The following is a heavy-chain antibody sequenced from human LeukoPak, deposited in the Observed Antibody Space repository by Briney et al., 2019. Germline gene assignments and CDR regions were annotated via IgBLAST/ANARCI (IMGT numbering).Heavy chain of an antibody. CDR1: GYSFTSYW. D-gene: IGHD3-22*01. Sequence: GESLKISCKGSGYSFTSYWIGWVRQMPGKGLEWMGIIYPGDSDTRYSPSFQGQVTISADKPISTAYLQWSSLKASDTAMYYCARQKRAYYYDGSGHTIDYWGQGTLVTVSS. V-gene: IGHV5-51*01. CDR3: ARQKRAYYYDGSGHTIDY. J-gene: IGHJ4*02. CDR2: IYPGDSDT.